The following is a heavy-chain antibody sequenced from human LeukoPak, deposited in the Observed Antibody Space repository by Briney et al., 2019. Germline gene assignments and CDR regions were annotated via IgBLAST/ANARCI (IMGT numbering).Heavy chain of an antibody. Sequence: GGSLRLSCAASGFMFSEYGMHWVRQAPGKGLGWVAFIRDDGSNKYFAESVKGRFTISRDNSKNTVSLQMNSLRSDDTGVYYCAKDWGARGCCGDYFDYWGQGSLVTVSS. CDR3: AKDWGARGCCGDYFDY. J-gene: IGHJ4*02. V-gene: IGHV3-30*02. CDR2: IRDDGSNK. CDR1: GFMFSEYG. D-gene: IGHD1-26*01.